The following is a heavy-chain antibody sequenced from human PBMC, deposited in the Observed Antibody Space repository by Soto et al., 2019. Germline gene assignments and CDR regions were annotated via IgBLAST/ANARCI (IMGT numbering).Heavy chain of an antibody. CDR3: ARERDIVLMVYADYGMDV. CDR1: GFTFSSYG. J-gene: IGHJ6*02. V-gene: IGHV3-33*01. D-gene: IGHD2-8*01. CDR2: IWYDGSNK. Sequence: GGSLRLSCAASGFTFSSYGMHWVRQAPGKGLEWVAVIWYDGSNKYYADSVKGRFTISRDNSKNTLYLQMNSLRAEDTAVYYCARERDIVLMVYADYGMDVWGQGTTVTVSS.